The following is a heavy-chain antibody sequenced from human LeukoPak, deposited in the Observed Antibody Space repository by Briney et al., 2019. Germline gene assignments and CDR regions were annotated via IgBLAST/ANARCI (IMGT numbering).Heavy chain of an antibody. V-gene: IGHV3-13*01. CDR2: IDRDGVT. Sequence: PGGSLRLSCAASGFIFTKYDMHWVRHVTGRGLEWVSGIDRDGVTYYSDSVKGRFTMSRESGENSVYLQLNSLRAGDTAVYFCARENLEYGDYAIDYWGQGILVTVSS. J-gene: IGHJ4*02. D-gene: IGHD4-17*01. CDR1: GFIFTKYD. CDR3: ARENLEYGDYAIDY.